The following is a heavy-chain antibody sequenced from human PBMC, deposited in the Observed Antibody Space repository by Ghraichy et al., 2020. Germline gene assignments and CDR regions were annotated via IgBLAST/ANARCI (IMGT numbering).Heavy chain of an antibody. J-gene: IGHJ2*01. V-gene: IGHV4-59*01. CDR3: ARVGLAYCGGDCYSWYFDL. D-gene: IGHD2-21*01. CDR2: IYYSGST. Sequence: SETLSLTCTVSGGSISSYYWSWIRQPPGKGLEWIGYIYYSGSTNYNPSLKSRVTISVDTSKNQFSLKLSSVTAADTAVYYCARVGLAYCGGDCYSWYFDLWGRGTLVTVSS. CDR1: GGSISSYY.